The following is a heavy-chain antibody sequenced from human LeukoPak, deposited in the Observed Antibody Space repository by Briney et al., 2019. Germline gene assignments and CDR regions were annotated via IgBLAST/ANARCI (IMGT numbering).Heavy chain of an antibody. V-gene: IGHV4-39*07. D-gene: IGHD3-9*01. CDR1: GGSISSSSYY. Sequence: SGTLCLTCAVSGGSISSSSYYWGWIRQPPGKGLEWIGSIYYSGRNYSNPSLKSRVSISAVTPKNQFSLKLSSVTAADPAVYYCARDRAWDDDILTGPSGPLGSYNWFDPWGQGTLVTVSS. J-gene: IGHJ5*02. CDR2: IYYSGRN. CDR3: ARDRAWDDDILTGPSGPLGSYNWFDP.